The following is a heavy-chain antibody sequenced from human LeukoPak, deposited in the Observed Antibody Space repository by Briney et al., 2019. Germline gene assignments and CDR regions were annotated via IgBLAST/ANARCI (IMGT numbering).Heavy chain of an antibody. J-gene: IGHJ4*02. V-gene: IGHV3-23*01. CDR1: GFTFSSYG. D-gene: IGHD4-17*01. CDR3: AKDLPYGDYLRFDY. CDR2: MNGGGGST. Sequence: GGSLRLSCAGSGFTFSSYGMSWVRQAPGKGLEWVSAMNGGGGSTYYADSVRGRFTISRDNSKNTLYLQMNSLRAEDTAVYYCAKDLPYGDYLRFDYWGQGTLVTVSS.